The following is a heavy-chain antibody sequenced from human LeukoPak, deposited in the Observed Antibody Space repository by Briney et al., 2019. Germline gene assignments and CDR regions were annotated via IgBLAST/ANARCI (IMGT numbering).Heavy chain of an antibody. D-gene: IGHD2-2*01. J-gene: IGHJ5*02. Sequence: GASVKVSCKASRYTFTDYYMHWVRQAPGQGLEWMGWIVPHSGGTNYAQNYQGRITMTRDTSISTAYMELSSLRSDDTAVYYCARNAYCDSTNCYAWFDPWGQGTLVTVSS. CDR2: IVPHSGGT. CDR1: RYTFTDYY. V-gene: IGHV1-2*02. CDR3: ARNAYCDSTNCYAWFDP.